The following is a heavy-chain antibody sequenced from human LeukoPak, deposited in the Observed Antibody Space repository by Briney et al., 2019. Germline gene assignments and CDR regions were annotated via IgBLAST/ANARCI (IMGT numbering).Heavy chain of an antibody. CDR1: GGSTSSYY. Sequence: SETLSLTCTVSGGSTSSYYWSWIRQPAGKGLEWIGRIYTSGSTNYNPSLKSRVTMSVDTSKNQFSLKLSSVTAADTAVYYCARDRGGSYSEPYYFDYWGQGTLVTVSS. J-gene: IGHJ4*02. CDR2: IYTSGST. V-gene: IGHV4-4*07. D-gene: IGHD1-26*01. CDR3: ARDRGGSYSEPYYFDY.